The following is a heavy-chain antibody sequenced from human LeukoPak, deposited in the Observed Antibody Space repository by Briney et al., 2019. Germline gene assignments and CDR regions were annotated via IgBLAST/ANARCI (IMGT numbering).Heavy chain of an antibody. CDR1: GFTFSSYS. D-gene: IGHD3-16*01. CDR3: IRDLFDDYSLDY. J-gene: IGHJ4*02. V-gene: IGHV3-21*01. Sequence: PGGSLRLSCAASGFTFSSYSMNWVRQAPGKGLGWVSSINSDSSLMFYAESVKGRFTISRDNARNSLYLQMNSLRAEDTAVYYCIRDLFDDYSLDYWGQGALVTVSS. CDR2: INSDSSLM.